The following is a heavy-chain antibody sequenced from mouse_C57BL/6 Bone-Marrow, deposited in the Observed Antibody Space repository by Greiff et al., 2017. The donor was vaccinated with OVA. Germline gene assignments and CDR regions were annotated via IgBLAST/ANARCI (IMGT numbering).Heavy chain of an antibody. CDR2: IYPRDGST. D-gene: IGHD2-5*01. Sequence: QVHVKQSGPELVKPGASVKLSCKASGYTFTSYDINWVKQRPGQGLEWIGWIYPRDGSTKYNEKFKGKATLTVDTSSSTAYMELHSLTSEDSAVYFCAKSNCAWFAYWGQGTLVTVSA. J-gene: IGHJ3*01. CDR1: GYTFTSYD. CDR3: AKSNCAWFAY. V-gene: IGHV1-85*01.